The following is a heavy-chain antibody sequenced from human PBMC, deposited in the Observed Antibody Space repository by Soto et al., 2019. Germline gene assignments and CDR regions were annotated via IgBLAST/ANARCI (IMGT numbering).Heavy chain of an antibody. Sequence: ASVKVSCKAAGYTFTGYYMHWVRQAPGQGLEWMGWINPKSGGTNYAQKFQGRVTLTRDTSIATAYLTLTSLTSDDTALYYCAKDLTRQLAYWLDPWGQGTQVTVSS. D-gene: IGHD6-6*01. CDR3: AKDLTRQLAYWLDP. V-gene: IGHV1-2*02. CDR2: INPKSGGT. J-gene: IGHJ5*02. CDR1: GYTFTGYY.